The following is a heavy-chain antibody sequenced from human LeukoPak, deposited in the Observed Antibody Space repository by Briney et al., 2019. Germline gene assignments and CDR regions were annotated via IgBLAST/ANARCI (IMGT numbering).Heavy chain of an antibody. D-gene: IGHD6-19*01. J-gene: IGHJ5*02. Sequence: NPSETLSLTCTVSGGSISSYYWSWIRQPPGKGLEWIGYIYYSGSTNYNPSLKSRVTISVDTSKNQFSLKLSSVTAADTAVYYCARDLQYSSGWYGGYNWFDPWGQGTLVTVSP. CDR3: ARDLQYSSGWYGGYNWFDP. CDR2: IYYSGST. CDR1: GGSISSYY. V-gene: IGHV4-59*01.